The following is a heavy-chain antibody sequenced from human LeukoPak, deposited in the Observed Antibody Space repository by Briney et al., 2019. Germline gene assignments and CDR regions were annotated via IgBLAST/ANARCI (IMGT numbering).Heavy chain of an antibody. D-gene: IGHD4-23*01. CDR1: GGSISSGSYY. V-gene: IGHV4-61*02. J-gene: IGHJ5*02. Sequence: SQTLSLTCTVSGGSISSGSYYWSWIRQPAGKGLEWIGRIYSSGSTNYNPSLKSRVTISVDTSKNQFSLKLSSVTAADTAVYYCASEILRWYEGKPKNWFDPWGQGTLVTVSS. CDR2: IYSSGST. CDR3: ASEILRWYEGKPKNWFDP.